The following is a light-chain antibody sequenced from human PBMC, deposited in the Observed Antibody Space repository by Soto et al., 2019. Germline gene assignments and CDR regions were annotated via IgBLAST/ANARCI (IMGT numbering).Light chain of an antibody. CDR2: AAS. J-gene: IGKJ4*01. CDR3: QEYNSGLT. Sequence: DIQLTQSPSFLSASVGDRVTITCRASQGISNYLAWYQQRPGKAPKLLIYAASTLQTGVPSRFSGSGSGRDFTLTISSLQPEDVATYYCQEYNSGLTFGGGTKVDI. CDR1: QGISNY. V-gene: IGKV1-9*01.